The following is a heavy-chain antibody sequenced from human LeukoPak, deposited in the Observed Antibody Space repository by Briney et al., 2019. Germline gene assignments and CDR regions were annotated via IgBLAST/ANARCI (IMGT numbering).Heavy chain of an antibody. CDR1: GFIFSSYG. Sequence: GGSLRLSCAASGFIFSSYGMSWVRQAPGKGLEWVSAITNSGGSTFYADSVKGRFTISRDNSKNTLYLQMNSLRAEDTAIYYCAKGGWYDAFDIWGQGTMVTVSS. CDR2: ITNSGGST. CDR3: AKGGWYDAFDI. V-gene: IGHV3-23*01. J-gene: IGHJ3*02. D-gene: IGHD2-15*01.